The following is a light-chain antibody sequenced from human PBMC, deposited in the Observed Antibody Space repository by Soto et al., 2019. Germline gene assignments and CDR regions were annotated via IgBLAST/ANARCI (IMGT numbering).Light chain of an antibody. J-gene: IGKJ1*01. CDR2: GAS. CDR3: KQYGSSPWT. CDR1: QSVSANY. V-gene: IGKV3-20*01. Sequence: EIVLTQSPDTLSLSPGERATLSCRASQSVSANYLAWYQQKPGQAPRLLIYGASSGATGIPDRFSGSGSGTDFTLTISRLEPEDFAVYYCKQYGSSPWTFGQGTKVEIK.